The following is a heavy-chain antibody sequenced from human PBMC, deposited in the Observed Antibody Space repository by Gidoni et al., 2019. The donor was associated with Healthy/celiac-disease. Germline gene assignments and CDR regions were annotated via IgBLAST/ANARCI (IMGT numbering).Heavy chain of an antibody. Sequence: QVQLQQWGAGLLKPSETLSLTCAVYGGSFSGYYWSWIRQPPGKGLEWIGEINHSGSTNYNPSLKSRVTISVDTSKNQFSLKLSSVTAADTAVYYCGILDWNYFDYWGQGTLVTVSS. CDR3: GILDWNYFDY. CDR2: INHSGST. J-gene: IGHJ4*02. V-gene: IGHV4-34*01. CDR1: GGSFSGYY. D-gene: IGHD2-8*02.